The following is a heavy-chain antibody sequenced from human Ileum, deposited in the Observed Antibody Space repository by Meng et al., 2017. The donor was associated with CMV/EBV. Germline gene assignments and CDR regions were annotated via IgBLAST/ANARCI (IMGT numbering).Heavy chain of an antibody. V-gene: IGHV4-4*07. CDR3: ARDGPTEWGLALDY. J-gene: IGHJ4*02. D-gene: IGHD2-8*01. CDR1: CCWMSSYN. Sequence: QVGLQRWVRARVLRLPALPSPFVVACCWMSSYNWVLIRRPAGVLLESIAVRYNSGCSIYNSSLKSRPTMSVDKSKNQFSMKLNSLTAADTAVYYCARDGPTEWGLALDYWGQGTLVTVSS. CDR2: RYNSGCS.